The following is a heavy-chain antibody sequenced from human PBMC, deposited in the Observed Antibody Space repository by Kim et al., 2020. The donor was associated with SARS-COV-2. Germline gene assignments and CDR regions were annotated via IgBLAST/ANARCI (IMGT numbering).Heavy chain of an antibody. V-gene: IGHV3-30*04. J-gene: IGHJ3*02. CDR3: ARDEVRRAFDI. CDR2: ISYDGSNK. Sequence: GGSLRLSCAASGFTFSSYAMHWVRQAPGKGLEWVAVISYDGSNKYYADSVKGRFTISRDNSKNTLYLQMNSLRAEDTAVYYCARDEVRRAFDIWGQGTMVTVSS. CDR1: GFTFSSYA.